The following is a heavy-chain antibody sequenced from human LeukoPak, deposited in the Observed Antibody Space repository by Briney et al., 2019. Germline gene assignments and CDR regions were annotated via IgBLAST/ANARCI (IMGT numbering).Heavy chain of an antibody. Sequence: GGSLRLSCAGSGFTFREYWMSWVRQAPGKGLEWVANIKGDGSEKYHVDSVKGRFTISRDNAKKSLYLQMNSLRAEDTAIYYCAKYRDWGQGTLVTVSS. V-gene: IGHV3-7*01. D-gene: IGHD2-2*02. CDR2: IKGDGSEK. CDR1: GFTFREYW. CDR3: AKYRD. J-gene: IGHJ4*02.